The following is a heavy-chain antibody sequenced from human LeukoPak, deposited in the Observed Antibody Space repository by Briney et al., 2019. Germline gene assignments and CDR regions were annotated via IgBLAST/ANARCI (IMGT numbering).Heavy chain of an antibody. Sequence: ASVKVSCTASGGTFSSYAISWVRQAPGQGLGWMGGIIPIFGTANYAQKFQGRVTITADESTSTAYMELSSLRSEDTAVYYCARGPYYYDSSGAPGGNWFDPWGQGTLVTVSS. J-gene: IGHJ5*02. D-gene: IGHD3-22*01. CDR1: GGTFSSYA. V-gene: IGHV1-69*13. CDR3: ARGPYYYDSSGAPGGNWFDP. CDR2: IIPIFGTA.